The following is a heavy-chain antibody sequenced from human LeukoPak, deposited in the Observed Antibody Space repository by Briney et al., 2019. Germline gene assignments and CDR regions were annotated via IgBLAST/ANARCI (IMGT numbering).Heavy chain of an antibody. Sequence: GGSLRLSCAVSRFTFSNYDMHWVRQAPGKGLEWVAVISYDGSKKYYADSVKGRYIISRDNSRNTLYLQMSSLRAEDTAVYYWARFEVESSGDAWGQGTLVTVSS. CDR3: ARFEVESSGDA. V-gene: IGHV3-30*03. CDR2: ISYDGSKK. CDR1: RFTFSNYD. J-gene: IGHJ5*02. D-gene: IGHD3-22*01.